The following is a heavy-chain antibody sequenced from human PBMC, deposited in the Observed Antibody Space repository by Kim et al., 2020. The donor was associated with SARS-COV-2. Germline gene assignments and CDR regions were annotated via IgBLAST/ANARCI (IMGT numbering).Heavy chain of an antibody. V-gene: IGHV4-59*01. CDR3: ARARGVVPAAAFDY. J-gene: IGHJ4*02. Sequence: TPSLKGRVTISVDTSQNPFSLKLSSVTAADTAVYYCARARGVVPAAAFDYWGQGTLVTVSS. D-gene: IGHD2-2*01.